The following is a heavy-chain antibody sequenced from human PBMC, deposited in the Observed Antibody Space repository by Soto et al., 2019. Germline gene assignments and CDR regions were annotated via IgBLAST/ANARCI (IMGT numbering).Heavy chain of an antibody. CDR1: GHTLTEFS. V-gene: IGHV1-24*01. Sequence: QVHLVQSGAEVKKPGASVKVSCKVSGHTLTEFSMHWVRQAPGKGLEWMGGFDPEDGEIMYAQKFQGRVTMTEDTSTDSAYMELSSLRSEDTAVYYCAAGGTRWLHSPFDYWGQATLVTVSS. CDR3: AAGGTRWLHSPFDY. CDR2: FDPEDGEI. D-gene: IGHD1-1*01. J-gene: IGHJ4*02.